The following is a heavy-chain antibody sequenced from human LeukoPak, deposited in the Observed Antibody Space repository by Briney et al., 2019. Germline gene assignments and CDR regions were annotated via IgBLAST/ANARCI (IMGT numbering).Heavy chain of an antibody. CDR2: IFPCDSDT. J-gene: IGHJ4*02. D-gene: IGHD2-15*01. Sequence: GESLKISCKGSGYSFTSYWIAWVRQMPGKGLEWMGIIFPCDSDTRYSPSFQGQVTISVDKSLSTAYLQWSSLRASDAAMYYCARLPLDQRLVVSHYFDYWGQGTLVTVSS. CDR1: GYSFTSYW. V-gene: IGHV5-51*01. CDR3: ARLPLDQRLVVSHYFDY.